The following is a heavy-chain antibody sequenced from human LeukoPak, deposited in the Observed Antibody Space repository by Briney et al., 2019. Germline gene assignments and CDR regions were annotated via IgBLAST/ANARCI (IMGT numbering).Heavy chain of an antibody. CDR3: AKDAAFYFDY. Sequence: GGSLRLSCAASGFTFSGYTMSWVRQAPGKGLQWVSAISGSGGSTFYADSVKGRFTISRDNSKNTLYLQMNSLRAEDTAVYYCAKDAAFYFDYWGQGILVTVSS. CDR2: ISGSGGST. J-gene: IGHJ4*02. V-gene: IGHV3-23*01. CDR1: GFTFSGYT. D-gene: IGHD6-25*01.